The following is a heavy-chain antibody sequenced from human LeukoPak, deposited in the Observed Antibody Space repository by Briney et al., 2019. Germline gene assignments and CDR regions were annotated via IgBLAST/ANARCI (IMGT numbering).Heavy chain of an antibody. J-gene: IGHJ4*02. D-gene: IGHD3-10*01. V-gene: IGHV3-53*01. Sequence: SGGSLRLSCAASGFTVTSNYISWVRQTPGKRLEWVSVSYSGGQTYYANSLKGRFTISRDTSKNTVFLQVNSLRAEDTAVYYCAKVPDFYGSGKPGYYFDYWGQGTLVTVFS. CDR1: GFTVTSNY. CDR3: AKVPDFYGSGKPGYYFDY. CDR2: SYSGGQT.